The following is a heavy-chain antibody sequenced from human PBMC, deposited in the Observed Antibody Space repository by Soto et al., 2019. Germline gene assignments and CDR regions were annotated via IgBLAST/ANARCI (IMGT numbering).Heavy chain of an antibody. CDR3: ARPLGPPWARRVYYYYGMDV. CDR1: GFTFSSYG. CDR2: IWYDGSNK. Sequence: GGSLRLSCAASGFTFSSYGMHWVRQAPGKGLEWVAVIWYDGSNKYYADSVKGRFTISRDNSKNTLYLQMNSLRAEDTAVYYCARPLGPPWARRVYYYYGMDVWGQGTTVTVSS. V-gene: IGHV3-33*01. J-gene: IGHJ6*02.